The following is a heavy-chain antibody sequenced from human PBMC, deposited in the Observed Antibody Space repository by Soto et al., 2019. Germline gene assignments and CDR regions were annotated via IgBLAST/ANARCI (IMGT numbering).Heavy chain of an antibody. V-gene: IGHV4-59*01. D-gene: IGHD5-18*01. CDR1: GGSISSYY. Sequence: AETLSLTCTVSGGSISSYYWSWIRQPPGKGLEWIGYIYYSGSTNYNPSLESRVTISVDTSKNQFSLKLSSVTAADTAVYYCARGGYSYGAQYYFDYWGQGTLVTVSS. CDR2: IYYSGST. CDR3: ARGGYSYGAQYYFDY. J-gene: IGHJ4*02.